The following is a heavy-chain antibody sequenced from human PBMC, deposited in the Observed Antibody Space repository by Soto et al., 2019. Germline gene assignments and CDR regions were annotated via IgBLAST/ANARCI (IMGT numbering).Heavy chain of an antibody. CDR2: INHSGST. D-gene: IGHD3-22*01. V-gene: IGHV4-34*01. CDR1: GGSFSGYY. J-gene: IGHJ4*02. CDR3: AADYYSSGYYGY. Sequence: LSLTCAVYGGSFSGYYWSWIRQPPGKGLEWIGEINHSGSTNYNPSLKSRVTISVDTSKNQFSLKLSSVTAADTAVYYCAADYYSSGYYGYWGQGTLVTVSS.